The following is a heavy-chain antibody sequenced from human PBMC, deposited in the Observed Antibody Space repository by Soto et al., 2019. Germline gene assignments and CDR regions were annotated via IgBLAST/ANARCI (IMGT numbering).Heavy chain of an antibody. CDR2: IWYDGSNK. Sequence: LRLSCAASGFPFSSYGMHWVRQAPGKGLEWVAVIWYDGSNKYYADSVKGRFTISRDNSKNTLYLQMNSLRAEDTAVYYCARDRGGGRPSHYYGMDVWGQGTTVTVSS. V-gene: IGHV3-33*01. CDR3: ARDRGGGRPSHYYGMDV. J-gene: IGHJ6*02. CDR1: GFPFSSYG. D-gene: IGHD2-15*01.